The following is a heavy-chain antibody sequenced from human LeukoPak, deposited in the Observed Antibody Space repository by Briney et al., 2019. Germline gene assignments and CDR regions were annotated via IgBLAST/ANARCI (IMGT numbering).Heavy chain of an antibody. CDR3: ARTSFSSPI. CDR2: INHSGST. D-gene: IGHD2-2*02. J-gene: IGHJ4*02. Sequence: PSETLSLTCAVYGGSFSGYYWSWIRQPPGKGLEWIGEINHSGSTNYNPSLKSRVTISVDTSKNQFSLKLSSVTATDTAVYYCARTSFSSPIWGQGTLVTVSS. V-gene: IGHV4-34*01. CDR1: GGSFSGYY.